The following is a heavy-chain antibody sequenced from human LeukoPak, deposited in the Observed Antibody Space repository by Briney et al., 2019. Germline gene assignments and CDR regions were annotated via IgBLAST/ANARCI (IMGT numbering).Heavy chain of an antibody. V-gene: IGHV3-30-3*01. CDR2: ISYDGSNK. J-gene: IGHJ4*02. Sequence: QPARSLRLSCATSGITFRSYAMHWVRQAPGKGLEWVAAISYDGSNKYYTDSVKGRFTISRDNSKNTLYLQMISLRAEDTAVYYWARGLGYSWYYFDYWGQGTLVTVSS. CDR3: ARGLGYSWYYFDY. CDR1: GITFRSYA. D-gene: IGHD2-15*01.